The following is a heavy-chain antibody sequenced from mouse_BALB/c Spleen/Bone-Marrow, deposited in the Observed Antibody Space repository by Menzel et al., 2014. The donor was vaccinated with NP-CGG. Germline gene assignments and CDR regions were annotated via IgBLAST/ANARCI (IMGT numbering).Heavy chain of an antibody. CDR2: ISYSGST. D-gene: IGHD2-4*01. CDR3: ARSSYFDYDGAMDY. CDR1: GYSITSDYA. V-gene: IGHV3-2*02. Sequence: EVQLVESGPSLVKPSQSLSLTCTVTGYSITSDYAWNWIRQFPGNKLEWMGYISYSGSTSYDPSLKSRISITRDTSKNQFFLQLNSGTTEDTDTYYCARSSYFDYDGAMDYWGQGTSVTVSS. J-gene: IGHJ4*01.